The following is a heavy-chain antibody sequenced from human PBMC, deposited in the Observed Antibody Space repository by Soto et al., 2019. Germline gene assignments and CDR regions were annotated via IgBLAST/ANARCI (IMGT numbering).Heavy chain of an antibody. D-gene: IGHD6-13*01. Sequence: SETLSLTCTVSGGSISSYYWSWIRQPPGKGLEWIGYIYYSGSTNYNPSLKSRVTISVDTSKNQFSLKLSSVTAADTAVYYCARGIAAALNWFDPWGQGTLVTVSS. J-gene: IGHJ5*02. V-gene: IGHV4-59*01. CDR1: GGSISSYY. CDR3: ARGIAAALNWFDP. CDR2: IYYSGST.